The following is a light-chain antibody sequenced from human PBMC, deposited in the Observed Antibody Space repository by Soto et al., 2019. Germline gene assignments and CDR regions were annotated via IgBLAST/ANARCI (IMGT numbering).Light chain of an antibody. Sequence: QSVLTQPPSVSGAPGQRVTISCTGSSSNIGAGYDVNWYQQLPGTAPKLLIYGHANRPSGVPDRFSGSKSGTSASLAITGLQAEDEADYYCQSYDSSLSGWVFGGGTKRTVL. CDR3: QSYDSSLSGWV. CDR1: SSNIGAGYD. CDR2: GHA. J-gene: IGLJ3*02. V-gene: IGLV1-40*01.